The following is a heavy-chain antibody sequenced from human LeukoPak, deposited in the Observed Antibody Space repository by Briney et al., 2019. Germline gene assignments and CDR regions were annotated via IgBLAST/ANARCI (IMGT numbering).Heavy chain of an antibody. CDR1: GFTFSVYG. V-gene: IGHV3-21*01. CDR2: ISGSSGHI. D-gene: IGHD2-2*01. J-gene: IGHJ4*02. Sequence: PGGSLRLSCAASGFTFSVYGMNWVRQPPGKGLEWVSSISGSSGHIYHADSVKGRFTISRDNAKSSLYLQMNSLRAEDTAVYYCARDNYCGSTSCSFDYWGQGTLVTVSS. CDR3: ARDNYCGSTSCSFDY.